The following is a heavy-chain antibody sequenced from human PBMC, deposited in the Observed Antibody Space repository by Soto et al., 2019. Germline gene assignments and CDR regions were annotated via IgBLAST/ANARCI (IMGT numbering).Heavy chain of an antibody. CDR1: GGSISRGDYY. J-gene: IGHJ2*01. V-gene: IGHV4-30-4*01. CDR3: ARVGPDSSGYYYSAWYFDL. D-gene: IGHD3-22*01. CDR2: IYYSGST. Sequence: SETLSLTCTVSGGSISRGDYYWSGIRQPPVKGLEWMGYIYYSGSTYYNPSLKSRVTISVDTSKNRFSLKLSSVTAADTAVYSCARVGPDSSGYYYSAWYFDLWGRGTLVTVSS.